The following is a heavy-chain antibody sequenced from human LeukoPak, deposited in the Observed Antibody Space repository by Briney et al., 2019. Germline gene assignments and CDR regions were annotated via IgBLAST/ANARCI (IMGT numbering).Heavy chain of an antibody. CDR2: IIPILGTA. V-gene: IGHV1-69*05. Sequence: SVKVSCKASGGAFSSYAISWVRQAPGQGLEWMGGIIPILGTANYAQKFQGRVTITTDESTSTAYMELSSLRSEDTAVYYCARGVSDWATGYMDVWGKGTTVTVSS. CDR1: GGAFSSYA. D-gene: IGHD3/OR15-3a*01. J-gene: IGHJ6*03. CDR3: ARGVSDWATGYMDV.